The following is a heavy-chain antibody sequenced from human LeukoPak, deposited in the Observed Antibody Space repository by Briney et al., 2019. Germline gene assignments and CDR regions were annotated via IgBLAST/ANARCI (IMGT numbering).Heavy chain of an antibody. CDR2: IIPIFGTA. J-gene: IGHJ5*02. CDR3: ARDADYYASRSFNWFDP. Sequence: GASVKVSCKASGGTFSSYAISWVRQAPGQGLEWMGGIIPIFGTANYAQKFQGRVTITADESTSTAYMELSSLRSEDTAVYYCARDADYYASRSFNWFDPWGQGTLVTVSS. CDR1: GGTFSSYA. D-gene: IGHD3-10*01. V-gene: IGHV1-69*13.